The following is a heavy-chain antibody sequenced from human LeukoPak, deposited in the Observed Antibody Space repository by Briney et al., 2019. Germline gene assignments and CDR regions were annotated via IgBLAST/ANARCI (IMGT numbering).Heavy chain of an antibody. D-gene: IGHD4/OR15-4a*01. CDR1: GFTFSSNG. Sequence: GGSLRLSCAASGFTFSSNGMNWVRQAPGKGLEWFSAISGNGGSTYYADSVKGRFTISRDNSKNTLYLQMYSLRAEDTAVYYCAKESPSAYSYYFDYWGQGTLVTVSS. V-gene: IGHV3-23*01. J-gene: IGHJ4*02. CDR3: AKESPSAYSYYFDY. CDR2: ISGNGGST.